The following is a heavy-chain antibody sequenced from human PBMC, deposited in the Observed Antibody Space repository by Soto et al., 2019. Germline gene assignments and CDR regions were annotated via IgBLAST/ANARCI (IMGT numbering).Heavy chain of an antibody. CDR3: AREGRDYYDSSGPDYYYYGMDV. J-gene: IGHJ6*02. CDR1: VGSISSYY. CDR2: IYYSGST. V-gene: IGHV4-59*01. D-gene: IGHD3-22*01. Sequence: SETLSITCTVSVGSISSYYWSWIRQPPGKGLEWIGYIYYSGSTNYNPSLKSRVTISVDTSKNQFSLKLSSVTAADTAVYYCAREGRDYYDSSGPDYYYYGMDVWGQGTTVTVS.